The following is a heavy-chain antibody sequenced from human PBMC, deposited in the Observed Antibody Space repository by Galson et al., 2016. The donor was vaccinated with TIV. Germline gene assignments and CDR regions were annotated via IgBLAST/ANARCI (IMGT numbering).Heavy chain of an antibody. D-gene: IGHD1-26*01. J-gene: IGHJ6*02. V-gene: IGHV1-69*02. CDR2: IILVVGLA. Sequence: SVKVSCKASGGTLSTYTISWVRQAPGQGLEWMGRIILVVGLANYAQKFQGRFTITADRSTTTAYMELRSLTSEDTAVYYCVRGMGATTYYQYGMDVWGQGTTVTVSS. CDR1: GGTLSTYT. CDR3: VRGMGATTYYQYGMDV.